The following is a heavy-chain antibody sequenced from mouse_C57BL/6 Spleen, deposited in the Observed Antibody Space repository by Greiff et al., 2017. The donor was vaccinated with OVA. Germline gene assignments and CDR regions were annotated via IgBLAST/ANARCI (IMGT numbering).Heavy chain of an antibody. CDR1: GFSLTSYG. CDR2: IWSGGST. CDR3: ATSIYYYGRGFAY. J-gene: IGHJ3*01. Sequence: VQLVESGPGLVQPSQSLSITCTVSGFSLTSYGVHWVRQSPGKGLEWLGVIWSGGSTDYNAAFISRLSISKDNSKSQVFFKRNSLQADDTAIYYCATSIYYYGRGFAYWGQGTLVTVSA. D-gene: IGHD1-1*01. V-gene: IGHV2-2*01.